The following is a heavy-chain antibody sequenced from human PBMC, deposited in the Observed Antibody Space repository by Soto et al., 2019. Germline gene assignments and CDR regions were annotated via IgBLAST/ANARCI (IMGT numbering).Heavy chain of an antibody. CDR3: ARGLRMTTVTFDY. CDR2: INHSGST. Sequence: SETLSLTCAVYGGSFSGYYWSWIRQPPGKGLEWIGEINHSGSTNYNPSLKSRVTISVDTSKNQFSLKLSSVTAADTAVYYCARGLRMTTVTFDYWGQGTLVTVSS. V-gene: IGHV4-34*01. D-gene: IGHD4-17*01. CDR1: GGSFSGYY. J-gene: IGHJ4*02.